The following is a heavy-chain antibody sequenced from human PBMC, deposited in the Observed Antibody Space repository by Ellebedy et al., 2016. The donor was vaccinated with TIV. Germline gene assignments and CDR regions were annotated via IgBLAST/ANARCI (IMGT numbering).Heavy chain of an antibody. Sequence: GESLKISCAASGFSISDAYMVWVRQPPGRGLEWVSLTHSGGSSYYAGSVKDRFPVSRDESNDTLYLHMGSLRGDDTAVYYCGRDSFVATTGSGHWGQGTLVTVSS. J-gene: IGHJ4*02. V-gene: IGHV3-66*01. CDR2: THSGGSS. CDR3: GRDSFVATTGSGH. CDR1: GFSISDAY. D-gene: IGHD1-14*01.